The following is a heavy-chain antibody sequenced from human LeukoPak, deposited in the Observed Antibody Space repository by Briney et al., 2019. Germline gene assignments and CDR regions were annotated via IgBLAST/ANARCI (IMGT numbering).Heavy chain of an antibody. CDR3: ARRQYTSGWFGSLDY. Sequence: PGGSLRLSCAASGFTFSSYAMRWVRQAPGKGLEWVSAISGSDGSTYYADSVKGRFTISRDDSKNTLYLQMNSLRAEDTAIYSCARRQYTSGWFGSLDYWGQGILVTVSS. V-gene: IGHV3-23*01. D-gene: IGHD6-19*01. J-gene: IGHJ4*02. CDR1: GFTFSSYA. CDR2: ISGSDGST.